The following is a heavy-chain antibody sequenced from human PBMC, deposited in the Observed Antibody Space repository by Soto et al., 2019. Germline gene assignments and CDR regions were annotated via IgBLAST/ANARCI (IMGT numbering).Heavy chain of an antibody. CDR1: GFTFSHHA. D-gene: IGHD2-2*01. CDR2: IDKSGRTI. V-gene: IGHV3-48*03. Sequence: GSLRLSCAASGFTFSHHAMDWVRQAPGKGLEWISYIDKSGRTIYYADSVKGRFSISRDNAKNSLSLQMNSLGVEDTAVYYCARDLTGYAMDVWGQGTTVTVSS. J-gene: IGHJ6*02. CDR3: ARDLTGYAMDV.